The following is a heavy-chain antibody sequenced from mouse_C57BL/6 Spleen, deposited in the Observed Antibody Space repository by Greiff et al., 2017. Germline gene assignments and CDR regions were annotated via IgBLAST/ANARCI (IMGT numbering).Heavy chain of an antibody. CDR1: GFTFSDAW. V-gene: IGHV6-6*01. J-gene: IGHJ1*03. CDR3: TRQATDWYFDV. D-gene: IGHD3-2*02. CDR2: IRNKANNHAT. Sequence: QSGGGLVQPGGSMKLSCAASGFTFSDAWMDWVRQSPEKGLEWVSEIRNKANNHATYYAESVKGRFTISRDDSKSSVYLQMNSLRAEDTGIYYCTRQATDWYFDVWGTGTTVTVSS.